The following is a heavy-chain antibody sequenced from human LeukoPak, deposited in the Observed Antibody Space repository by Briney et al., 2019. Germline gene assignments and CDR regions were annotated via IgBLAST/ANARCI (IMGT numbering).Heavy chain of an antibody. CDR3: AKVGESYCGGDCSSYYYYYMDV. CDR2: IRYDGSNK. CDR1: GFTFSRYW. J-gene: IGHJ6*03. V-gene: IGHV3-30*02. Sequence: GGSLRLSCAASGFTFSRYWMSWVRQAPGKGLEWVAFIRYDGSNKYYADSVKGRFTISRDNSKNTLYLQMNSLRAEDTAVYYCAKVGESYCGGDCSSYYYYYMDVWGKGTAVTISS. D-gene: IGHD2-21*02.